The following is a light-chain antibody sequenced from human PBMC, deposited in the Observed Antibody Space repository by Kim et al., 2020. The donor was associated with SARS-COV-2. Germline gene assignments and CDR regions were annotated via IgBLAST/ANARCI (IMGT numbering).Light chain of an antibody. CDR1: QSVLYKSNNKNY. Sequence: DIVMTQSPDSLAVSLGERATINCKSSQSVLYKSNNKNYLAWYQQKPGQSPKLLIYWASTRESGVPDRFSGSGSGRDFTLTISSLQAEDVAVYYCQQYFNNPRTFGQGTKVDIK. CDR2: WAS. V-gene: IGKV4-1*01. CDR3: QQYFNNPRT. J-gene: IGKJ1*01.